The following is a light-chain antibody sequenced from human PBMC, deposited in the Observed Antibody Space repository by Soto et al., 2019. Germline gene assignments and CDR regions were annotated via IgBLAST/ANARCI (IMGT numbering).Light chain of an antibody. J-gene: IGKJ5*01. CDR2: KAS. CDR1: QTISTW. Sequence: DIQMTQSPSALSASVGDRVTITCRASQTISTWLAWYQQKAGKAPKVLIYKASSLQIGVPSRFSGSGSGTEFTLTISSLQPDDFATYYCQQYNSYAITFGQGTRLEIK. CDR3: QQYNSYAIT. V-gene: IGKV1-5*03.